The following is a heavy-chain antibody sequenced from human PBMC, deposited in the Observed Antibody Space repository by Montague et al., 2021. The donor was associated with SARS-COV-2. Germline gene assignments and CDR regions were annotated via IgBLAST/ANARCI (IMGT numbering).Heavy chain of an antibody. Sequence: SETLSLTRTVSGGSISSSSYYWGWIRQPPGKGLEWIGSIYYSGSTYYNPSLKSRVTISVDTSKNQFSLKLSSVTAAGTAVYYCARVGRQQLVRLSGMDVWGQGTTVTVSS. J-gene: IGHJ6*02. CDR3: ARVGRQQLVRLSGMDV. D-gene: IGHD6-13*01. CDR2: IYYSGST. CDR1: GGSISSSSYY. V-gene: IGHV4-39*07.